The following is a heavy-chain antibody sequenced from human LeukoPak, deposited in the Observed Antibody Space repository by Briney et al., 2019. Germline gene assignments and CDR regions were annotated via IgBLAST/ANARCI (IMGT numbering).Heavy chain of an antibody. D-gene: IGHD4-11*01. CDR3: ARNDYTDYKDALDI. J-gene: IGHJ3*02. V-gene: IGHV3-33*08. Sequence: PGGSLRLSCAVSGFTFSTYGMHWVRQAPGTGLEWVASIWYDGSHENYVDSVKGQFTISRDNSRNTLYLQMNSLRVEDTAMYYCARNDYTDYKDALDIWGRGTKVTVSS. CDR1: GFTFSTYG. CDR2: IWYDGSHE.